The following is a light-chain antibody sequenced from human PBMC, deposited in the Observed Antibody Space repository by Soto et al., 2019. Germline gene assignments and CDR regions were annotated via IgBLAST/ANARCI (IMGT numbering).Light chain of an antibody. J-gene: IGLJ2*01. Sequence: QSALTQPASVSGSPGQSITISCTGTSSDIGAYNYVSRYQQHPGKVPKLMIYDVSIRPSGISNRFSGSKSGNTASLTISGLQAEDEADYYCSSYTGSSTYVAFGGGTQLTVL. CDR2: DVS. CDR1: SSDIGAYNY. V-gene: IGLV2-14*03. CDR3: SSYTGSSTYVA.